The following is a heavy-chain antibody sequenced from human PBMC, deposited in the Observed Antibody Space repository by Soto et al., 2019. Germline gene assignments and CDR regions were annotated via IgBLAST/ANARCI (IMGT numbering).Heavy chain of an antibody. Sequence: NPSETLSLTCTVSGGSISSYYWSWIWQPPGKGLEWIGYIYYSGSTNYNPSLKSRVTISVDTSKNQFSLKLSSVTAADTAVYYCARGGVVVAADPFDYWGQGTLVTVSS. CDR3: ARGGVVVAADPFDY. D-gene: IGHD2-15*01. V-gene: IGHV4-59*01. CDR2: IYYSGST. CDR1: GGSISSYY. J-gene: IGHJ4*02.